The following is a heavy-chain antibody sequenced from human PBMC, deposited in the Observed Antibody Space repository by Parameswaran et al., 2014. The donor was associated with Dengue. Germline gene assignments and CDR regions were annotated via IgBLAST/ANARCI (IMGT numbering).Heavy chain of an antibody. D-gene: IGHD2-2*02. Sequence: WVRKAPGQGLEWMGIINPSGGSTSYAQSFQGRVTMTGDTSTRTVYMELSSLRSEDTAVYYCARGLVVPATIQGGWFDPWGQGTLVTVSS. CDR2: INPSGGST. V-gene: IGHV1-46*01. CDR3: ARGLVVPATIQGGWFDP. J-gene: IGHJ5*02.